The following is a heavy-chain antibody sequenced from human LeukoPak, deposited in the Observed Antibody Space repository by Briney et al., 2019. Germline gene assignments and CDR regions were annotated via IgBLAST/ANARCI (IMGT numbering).Heavy chain of an antibody. CDR3: ARDFLSGSYYRGAFDI. CDR2: ISAYNGNT. D-gene: IGHD1-26*01. Sequence: ASVKVSCXASGYTFTSYGISWVRQAPGQGLEWMGWISAYNGNTNYAQKLQGRVTMTTDTSTSTAYMELRSLRSDDTAVYYCARDFLSGSYYRGAFDIWGQGTMVTVSS. CDR1: GYTFTSYG. J-gene: IGHJ3*02. V-gene: IGHV1-18*01.